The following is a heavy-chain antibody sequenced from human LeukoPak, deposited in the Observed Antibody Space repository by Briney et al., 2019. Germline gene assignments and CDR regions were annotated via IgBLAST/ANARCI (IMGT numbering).Heavy chain of an antibody. CDR2: ISSSGVTK. J-gene: IGHJ6*02. D-gene: IGHD6-19*01. V-gene: IGHV3-48*03. CDR1: GFTFSSNE. CDR3: AREFAVAGTLADYYYGMDV. Sequence: PGGSLRLSCAASGFTFSSNEMNWVRQAPGKGLEWVSYISSSGVTKYYADSVKGRFTISRDNANNSLYLQMNSLRAEDTAVYYCAREFAVAGTLADYYYGMDVWGQGTTVTVSS.